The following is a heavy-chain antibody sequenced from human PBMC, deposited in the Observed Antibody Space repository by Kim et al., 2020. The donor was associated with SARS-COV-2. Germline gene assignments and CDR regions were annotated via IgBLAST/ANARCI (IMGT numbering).Heavy chain of an antibody. CDR2: VSYDSSRK. Sequence: GGSLRLSCAASGFMFSHHGMHWVRQAPGKGLEWVAVVSYDSSRKYYAESVQGRFIISRDNSRNTVSLQMKSLRPEDTALYYCAKVAEWELFTAFDFWGQGTLVTVSS. CDR3: AKVAEWELFTAFDF. J-gene: IGHJ4*02. V-gene: IGHV3-30*18. CDR1: GFMFSHHG. D-gene: IGHD1-26*01.